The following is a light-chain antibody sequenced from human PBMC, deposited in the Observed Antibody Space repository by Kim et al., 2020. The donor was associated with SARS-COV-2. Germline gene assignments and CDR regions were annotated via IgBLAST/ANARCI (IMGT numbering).Light chain of an antibody. CDR2: DAS. V-gene: IGKV3-11*01. J-gene: IGKJ4*01. Sequence: EIVLTQSPPTLSLSPGERATLSCRASQSVSRYLAWYQQKPGQAPRLLIYDASNRATGIPARFSGSGSGTDFTLTISSLEPEDFAVYYCQQRSSWPLTFGGGTKVDIK. CDR3: QQRSSWPLT. CDR1: QSVSRY.